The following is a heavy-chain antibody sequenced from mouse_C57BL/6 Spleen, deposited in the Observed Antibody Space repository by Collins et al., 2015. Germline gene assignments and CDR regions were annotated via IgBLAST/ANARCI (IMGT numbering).Heavy chain of an antibody. CDR2: INPGSSTI. CDR3: ARGGGSRGLDY. Sequence: EVKLLESGGGLVQPGGSLNLSCAASGFDFSRYWMSWARQAPGKGQEWIGEINPGSSTINYTPSLKDKFIISRDNAKNTLYLQMSKVRSEDTALYYCARGGGSRGLDYWGQGTTLTVSS. CDR1: GFDFSRYW. D-gene: IGHD1-1*01. J-gene: IGHJ2*01. V-gene: IGHV4-2*02.